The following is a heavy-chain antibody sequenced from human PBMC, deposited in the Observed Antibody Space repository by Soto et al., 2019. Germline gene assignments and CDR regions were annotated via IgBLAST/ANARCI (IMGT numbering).Heavy chain of an antibody. V-gene: IGHV3-15*01. CDR1: GFTFSNAW. CDR3: TTGGSGY. J-gene: IGHJ4*02. CDR2: IKSKTDGETT. Sequence: EVQLVESGGGLVKPGGSLRLSCAVSGFTFSNAWVTWVRQAPGKGLEWIGRIKSKTDGETTEYAAPVKGRFTISRDDSKNTLYLQMISLKTEDTAVYYCTTGGSGYWGQGTLVTVSS.